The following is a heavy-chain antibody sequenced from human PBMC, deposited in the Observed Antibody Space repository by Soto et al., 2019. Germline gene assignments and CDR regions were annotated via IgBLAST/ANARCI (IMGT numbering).Heavy chain of an antibody. CDR3: TRVGVEIATMRAGYYYGMDV. Sequence: QVQLVQSGAEVKKPGSSVKVSCKASGGTFSSYAISWVRQAPGQGLEWMGGIIPIFGTANYAQKFQGRVKTTADESTSTAYMELSSLRCEDTAVYYCTRVGVEIATMRAGYYYGMDVWGQGTTVTVSS. CDR2: IIPIFGTA. CDR1: GGTFSSYA. V-gene: IGHV1-69*01. J-gene: IGHJ6*02. D-gene: IGHD2-21*01.